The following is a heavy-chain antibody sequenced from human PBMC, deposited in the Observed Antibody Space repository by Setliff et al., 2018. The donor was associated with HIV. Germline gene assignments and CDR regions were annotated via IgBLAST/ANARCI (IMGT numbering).Heavy chain of an antibody. V-gene: IGHV3-48*01. Sequence: GGSLRFSCAASGFNFSMYSMNWVRQAPGKGLEWVSYISSSSSTKYYADSVKGRFTISRGNAKNSLYLHMNTLRADDTAVYFCARDQIRSRYYYYYTDVWGKGTPVTVSS. CDR1: GFNFSMYS. D-gene: IGHD3-3*01. J-gene: IGHJ6*03. CDR2: ISSSSSTK. CDR3: ARDQIRSRYYYYYTDV.